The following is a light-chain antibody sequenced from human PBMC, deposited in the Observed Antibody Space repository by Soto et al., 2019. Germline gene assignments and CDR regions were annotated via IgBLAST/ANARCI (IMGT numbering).Light chain of an antibody. Sequence: ELVITHSPSTLYVSPXERATLSSRATPRVSSNFGWCQQKHGQXPRLLLXGQSTRATAIPARFSGSGSGRESTLNISSLQSEDFAVYYCKQYDNWPPITFGQGTRLEIK. J-gene: IGKJ5*01. CDR2: GQS. CDR3: KQYDNWPPIT. V-gene: IGKV3-15*01. CDR1: PRVSSN.